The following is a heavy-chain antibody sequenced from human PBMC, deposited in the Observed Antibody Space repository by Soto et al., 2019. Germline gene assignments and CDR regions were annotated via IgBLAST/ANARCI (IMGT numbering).Heavy chain of an antibody. CDR3: ARDRLGVSVTGGGFDS. D-gene: IGHD2-8*01. Sequence: QVQLVQSGGEVKKPGASVKVSCKASGYTFSNFGLSWVRQAPGQGLEWMGWISPYNGNTNYAQKLKGRLTMTTDTSTSTAYMELRSLRSDDTAVYYCARDRLGVSVTGGGFDSWGQGTLVTVSS. V-gene: IGHV1-18*01. J-gene: IGHJ4*02. CDR1: GYTFSNFG. CDR2: ISPYNGNT.